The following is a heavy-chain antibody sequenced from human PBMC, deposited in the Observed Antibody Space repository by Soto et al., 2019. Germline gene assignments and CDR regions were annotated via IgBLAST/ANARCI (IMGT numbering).Heavy chain of an antibody. D-gene: IGHD1-26*01. CDR1: GYTFTSYY. CDR2: INPSGGST. CDR3: ARDPDSKYWYSGSYEGGLDY. V-gene: IGHV1-46*01. Sequence: ASVKVSCKASGYTFTSYYMHWVRQAPGQGLEWMGIINPSGGSTSYAQKFQGRVTMTRDTSTSTVYMELSSLRSEDTAVYYCARDPDSKYWYSGSYEGGLDYWGQGTLVTVSS. J-gene: IGHJ4*02.